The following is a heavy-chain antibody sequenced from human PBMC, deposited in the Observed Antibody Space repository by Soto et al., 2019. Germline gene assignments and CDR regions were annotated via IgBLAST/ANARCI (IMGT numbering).Heavy chain of an antibody. CDR3: ARGSRMGIRADSGSDYYYHGLDV. CDR2: INHRGSI. D-gene: IGHD1-26*01. V-gene: IGHV4-34*01. J-gene: IGHJ6*02. Sequence: QVQLQQWGAGLLKPSETLSLNCAVYGGSFSGYYWSWIRQPPGKGLEWIGEINHRGSINYNPSLMSRVTMSVDTSKNQFPLKLNSVTAADTAVFYCARGSRMGIRADSGSDYYYHGLDVSGQGTAVTVSS. CDR1: GGSFSGYY.